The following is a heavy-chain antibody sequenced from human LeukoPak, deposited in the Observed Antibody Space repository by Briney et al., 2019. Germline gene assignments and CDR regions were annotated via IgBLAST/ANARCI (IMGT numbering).Heavy chain of an antibody. CDR2: MSPNSDDT. Sequence: ASVKVSCKASGYSFTGYNMHWVRQAPGQGPEWMGWMSPNSDDTYYARKFQGRVTMTRDTSITTAYMELTRLTSDDTAVYYCVKDIYMAAASPDDWGQGTLVTVSS. D-gene: IGHD6-13*01. V-gene: IGHV1-2*02. CDR1: GYSFTGYN. CDR3: VKDIYMAAASPDD. J-gene: IGHJ4*02.